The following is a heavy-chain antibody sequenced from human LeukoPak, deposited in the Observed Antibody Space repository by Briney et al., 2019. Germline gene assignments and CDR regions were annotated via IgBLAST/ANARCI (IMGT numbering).Heavy chain of an antibody. V-gene: IGHV4-61*01. J-gene: IGHJ4*02. CDR3: ASGYGSVDY. Sequence: SETLSLTCTVSAYSISSGYYWGWIRQPPGKGLEWIGYIYYSGSTSYNPSLKSRATISVDTSKNQFPLKLSSVTAADTAVYYCASGYGSVDYWGQGTLVTVSS. D-gene: IGHD3-22*01. CDR2: IYYSGST. CDR1: AYSISSGYY.